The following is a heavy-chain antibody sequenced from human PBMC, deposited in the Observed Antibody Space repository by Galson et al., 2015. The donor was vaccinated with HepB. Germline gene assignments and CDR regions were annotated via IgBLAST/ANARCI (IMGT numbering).Heavy chain of an antibody. Sequence: SETLSLTCAVYGGSFSGYYWSWIRQPPGKGLEWIGEINHSGSTNYNPSLKSRVTISVDTSKNQFSLKLSSVTAADTAVYYCARGPPPDCSSTSCRKVDWFDPWGQGTLVTVSS. J-gene: IGHJ5*02. CDR3: ARGPPPDCSSTSCRKVDWFDP. CDR2: INHSGST. CDR1: GGSFSGYY. D-gene: IGHD2-2*01. V-gene: IGHV4-34*01.